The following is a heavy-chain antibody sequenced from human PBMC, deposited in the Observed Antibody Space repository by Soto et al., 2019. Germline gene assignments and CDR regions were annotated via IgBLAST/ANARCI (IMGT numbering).Heavy chain of an antibody. CDR1: GFTFSSYG. Sequence: QVQLVESGGGVVQPGRSLRLSCAASGFTFSSYGMHWVRQAPGKGLEWVALVWYDGGNKYSADSVKGRFTISRDNYKNTLYLQMNSLRDEDTAVYYCVRAAGYSGNDYVYYYGMDVWGQGTTVTVSS. D-gene: IGHD5-12*01. CDR2: VWYDGGNK. CDR3: VRAAGYSGNDYVYYYGMDV. J-gene: IGHJ6*02. V-gene: IGHV3-33*01.